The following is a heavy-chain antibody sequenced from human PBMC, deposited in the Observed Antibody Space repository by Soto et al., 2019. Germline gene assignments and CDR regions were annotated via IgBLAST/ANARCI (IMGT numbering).Heavy chain of an antibody. V-gene: IGHV3-33*01. J-gene: IGHJ6*02. D-gene: IGHD1-1*01. CDR3: AREGLGERRGYGMDV. CDR1: GFTFSSYG. Sequence: QVQLVESGGGVVQPGRSLRLSCAASGFTFSSYGMHWVRQAPGKGLEWVAVIWYDGGNKYYADSVKGRFSISRDNSKNTVYLQRNRLRAEDTAVYYCAREGLGERRGYGMDVWGQGTTVTVSS. CDR2: IWYDGGNK.